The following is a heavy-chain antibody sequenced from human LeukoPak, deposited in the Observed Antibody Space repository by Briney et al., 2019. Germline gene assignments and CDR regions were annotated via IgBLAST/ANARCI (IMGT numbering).Heavy chain of an antibody. CDR2: ISSSSDYI. V-gene: IGHV3-21*01. CDR1: GFTFDDYA. D-gene: IGHD1-20*01. CDR3: ARDNNWNSFDY. Sequence: GGSLRLSCAASGFTFDDYAMHWVRQAPGKGLEWVSSISSSSDYIYYADSVKGRFTISRDNAKNSLFLQMNSLRAEDTAVYYCARDNNWNSFDYWGQGTLVTVSS. J-gene: IGHJ4*02.